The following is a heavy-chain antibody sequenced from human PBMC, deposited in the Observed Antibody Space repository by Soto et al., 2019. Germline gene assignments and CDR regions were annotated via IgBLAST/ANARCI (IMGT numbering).Heavy chain of an antibody. J-gene: IGHJ6*02. CDR2: MNPNSGNT. V-gene: IGHV1-8*01. CDR3: ARGRIQLWLPYYYYGMDV. Sequence: AASVKVSCKASGYTFTSYDINWVRQATGQGLEWMGWMNPNSGNTGYAQKFQGRVTMTRNTSISTAYMELSSLRSEDTAVYYCARGRIQLWLPYYYYGMDVWGQGTTVTVSS. CDR1: GYTFTSYD. D-gene: IGHD5-18*01.